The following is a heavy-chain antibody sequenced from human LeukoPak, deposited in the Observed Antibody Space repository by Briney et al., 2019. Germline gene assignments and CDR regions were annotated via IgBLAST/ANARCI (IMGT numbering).Heavy chain of an antibody. D-gene: IGHD2-2*01. CDR2: IIPIFGTA. CDR1: GGTFSSYA. Sequence: SVKVSCKASGGTFSSYAITWVRQAPGQGLEWMGGIIPIFGTANYARKFQDRVTITADESTSTAYMELSSLRSEDTAVYYCARDVRHRYCSSSSCYWGWLDPWGQGTLVTVSS. V-gene: IGHV1-69*13. J-gene: IGHJ5*02. CDR3: ARDVRHRYCSSSSCYWGWLDP.